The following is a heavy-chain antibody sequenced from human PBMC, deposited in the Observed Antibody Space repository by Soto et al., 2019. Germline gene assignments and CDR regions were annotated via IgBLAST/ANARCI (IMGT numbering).Heavy chain of an antibody. CDR2: IYYSGST. V-gene: IGHV4-59*01. D-gene: IGHD3-10*01. Sequence: TSETLSLTCTVSGGSISSYYWSWIRQPPGKGLEWIGYIYYSGSTNYNPSLKSRVTISVDTSKNQFSLKLSSVTAADTAVYYCARGSMVRDYYYYYGVDVWGQGTTVTVSS. CDR1: GGSISSYY. CDR3: ARGSMVRDYYYYYGVDV. J-gene: IGHJ6*02.